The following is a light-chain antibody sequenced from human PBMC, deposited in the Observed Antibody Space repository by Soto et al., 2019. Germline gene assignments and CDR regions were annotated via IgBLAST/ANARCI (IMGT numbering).Light chain of an antibody. Sequence: QSVLTQPRSVSGSPGQSVTISCTGTSSDVGGYNYVSWYQQHPGKAPKLMIYDVSNRPSGVPDRFSGSKSGNTASLTISGLQDEDEADYYCCSYAGSYYVFGTGTKLTVL. V-gene: IGLV2-11*01. CDR1: SSDVGGYNY. CDR2: DVS. J-gene: IGLJ1*01. CDR3: CSYAGSYYV.